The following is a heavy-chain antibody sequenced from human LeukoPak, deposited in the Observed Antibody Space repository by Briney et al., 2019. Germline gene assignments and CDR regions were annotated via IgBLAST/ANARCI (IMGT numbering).Heavy chain of an antibody. D-gene: IGHD6-19*01. Sequence: GASVKVSRKASGYTFTSYGISWVRQAPGQGLEWMGWISAYNGNTNYAQRLQGRVTMTTDTSTSTAYIELRSLRSDDTAVYYCARDRIAVAGSSGKGVDYWGQGTLVTVSS. J-gene: IGHJ4*02. CDR2: ISAYNGNT. CDR3: ARDRIAVAGSSGKGVDY. CDR1: GYTFTSYG. V-gene: IGHV1-18*01.